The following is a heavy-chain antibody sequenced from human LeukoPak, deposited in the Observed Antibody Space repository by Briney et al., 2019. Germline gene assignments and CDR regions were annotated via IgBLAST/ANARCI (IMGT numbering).Heavy chain of an antibody. V-gene: IGHV3-74*01. D-gene: IGHD2/OR15-2a*01. CDR1: GVTFSGCW. CDR2: INSDGRST. J-gene: IGHJ4*02. Sequence: PGGSLRLSGIASGVTFSGCWMHWVRQVPGKGLEWVSLINSDGRSTAYADSVKGRFTISRDNAKTMLYLQMNSLRADDTAMYYCARAIGLDFDFWGQGTLVTVSS. CDR3: ARAIGLDFDF.